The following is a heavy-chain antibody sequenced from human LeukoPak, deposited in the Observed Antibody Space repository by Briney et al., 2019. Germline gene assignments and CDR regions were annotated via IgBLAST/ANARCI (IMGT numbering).Heavy chain of an antibody. J-gene: IGHJ4*02. V-gene: IGHV1-46*01. CDR2: INPSGGST. D-gene: IGHD6-19*01. CDR3: ARDYSAVAALDY. Sequence: ASVKVSCKASGYTFTSYYMHWVRQAPGQGLEWMGLINPSGGSTRYAQKFQGRVTMSRDTSTSTVYMDLSSLRAEDTAVYYCARDYSAVAALDYWGQGTLVTVSS. CDR1: GYTFTSYY.